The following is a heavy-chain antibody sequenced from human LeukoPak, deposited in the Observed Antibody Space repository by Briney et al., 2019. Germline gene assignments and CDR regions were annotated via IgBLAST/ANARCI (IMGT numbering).Heavy chain of an antibody. Sequence: GGSLRLSCTASGFTFSNHGMNWVRQAPGKGLEWVSSVSARSLYTYYADSVKGRFTISRDNSKNTLYLQMNSLRAEDTAVYYCAKDDGYGELYYFDYWGQGTLVTVSS. D-gene: IGHD1-7*01. V-gene: IGHV3-23*01. J-gene: IGHJ4*02. CDR3: AKDDGYGELYYFDY. CDR2: VSARSLYT. CDR1: GFTFSNHG.